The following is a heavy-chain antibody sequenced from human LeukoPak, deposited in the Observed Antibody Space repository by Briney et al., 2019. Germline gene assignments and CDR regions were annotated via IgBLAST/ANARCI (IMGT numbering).Heavy chain of an antibody. V-gene: IGHV7-4-1*02. Sequence: VASVKVSCKASGYTFTSYAMNWVRQAPGQGLEWMGWINTNTGNPTYAQGFTGRFVFSLDTSVSTAYLQISSLKAEDTAVYYCARVEVGATTLGENWFDPWGQGTLVTVSS. CDR3: ARVEVGATTLGENWFDP. CDR2: INTNTGNP. D-gene: IGHD1-26*01. CDR1: GYTFTSYA. J-gene: IGHJ5*02.